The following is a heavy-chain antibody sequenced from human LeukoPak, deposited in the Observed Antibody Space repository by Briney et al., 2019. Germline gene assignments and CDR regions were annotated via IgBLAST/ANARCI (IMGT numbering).Heavy chain of an antibody. CDR2: ISGSGSTM. Sequence: GGSLRLSCAASGFTFSDYHMSWIRQAPGKGLEWVSHISGSGSTMYYADSVKGRFTISRDNAKNSLYLQMNSLRAEDTAMYYCARSVYGDLDYWGQGTLVTVSS. CDR3: ARSVYGDLDY. D-gene: IGHD4-17*01. CDR1: GFTFSDYH. V-gene: IGHV3-11*01. J-gene: IGHJ4*02.